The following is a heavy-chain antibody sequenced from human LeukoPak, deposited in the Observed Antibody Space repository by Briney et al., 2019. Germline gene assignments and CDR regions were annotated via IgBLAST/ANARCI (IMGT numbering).Heavy chain of an antibody. J-gene: IGHJ4*02. CDR2: FDPEDGET. V-gene: IGHV1-24*01. D-gene: IGHD2-2*01. CDR1: GYTLTELS. CDR3: ARPAGYQLPKEMFLYY. Sequence: GASVKVSCKVSGYTLTELSMHWVRQAPGKGLEWMGGFDPEDGETNYAQKFQGRVTITADESTRTAYMKLSSLRSEDTAVYYCARPAGYQLPKEMFLYYWGQGTLVTVSS.